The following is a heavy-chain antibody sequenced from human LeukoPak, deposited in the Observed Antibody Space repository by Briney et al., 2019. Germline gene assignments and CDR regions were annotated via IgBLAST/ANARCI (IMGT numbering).Heavy chain of an antibody. V-gene: IGHV3-30*02. CDR1: GFTFSSYG. CDR3: AKDHKREGNRYFDY. Sequence: PGGSLRLSCEASGFTFSSYGMQWVRQAPGKGLEWVAFIGYDGNKIYYADSVKGRFTISRDSSKNTLYLQMNSLKSEDTAVYYCAKDHKREGNRYFDYWGQGTLVTVSS. J-gene: IGHJ4*02. CDR2: IGYDGNKI.